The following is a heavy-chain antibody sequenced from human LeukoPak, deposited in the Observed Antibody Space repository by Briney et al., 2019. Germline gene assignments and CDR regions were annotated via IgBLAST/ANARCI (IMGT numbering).Heavy chain of an antibody. V-gene: IGHV4-34*01. CDR1: GGSFRGYY. J-gene: IGHJ1*01. CDR3: ARGYDSGSYYQF. CDR2: INRGGST. Sequence: PSETLSLTCAVYGGSFRGYYWSWIRQPPGKGLEWIGEINRGGSTSYVPSLKSRVTVSLDTSKKQFSLKLTSVTAADTGVYYCARGYDSGSYYQFWGQGTLVTVSS. D-gene: IGHD3-10*01.